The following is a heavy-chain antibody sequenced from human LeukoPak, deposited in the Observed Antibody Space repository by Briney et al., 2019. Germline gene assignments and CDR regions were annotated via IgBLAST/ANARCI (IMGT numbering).Heavy chain of an antibody. V-gene: IGHV3-21*01. CDR3: AKNYDSGRGVPYALDV. Sequence: GGSLRLSCAASGFTFNVYTMNWVRQAPGKGLEWVSSISSTSAYIYYADSVKGRFTISRDNAKKSLYLQMGSLRAEDTALYYCAKNYDSGRGVPYALDVWGQGTTVTVSS. CDR1: GFTFNVYT. CDR2: ISSTSAYI. J-gene: IGHJ6*02. D-gene: IGHD3-10*01.